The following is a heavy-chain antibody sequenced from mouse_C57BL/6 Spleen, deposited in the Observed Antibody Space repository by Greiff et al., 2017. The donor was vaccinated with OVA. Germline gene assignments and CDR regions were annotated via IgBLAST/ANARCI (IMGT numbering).Heavy chain of an antibody. CDR3: ARDDYDAWVAY. CDR1: GYTFTSYG. CDR2: IYPSSGST. J-gene: IGHJ3*01. V-gene: IGHV1-64*01. Sequence: QVQLKESGAELVKPGASVKLSCKASGYTFTSYGMSWVKQRPGQGLEWIGMIYPSSGSTYYNEKFKGKATLTVDQSSSTAYMELSSLPSEDYSVYYCARDDYDAWVAYWGQGTLVTVSA. D-gene: IGHD2-4*01.